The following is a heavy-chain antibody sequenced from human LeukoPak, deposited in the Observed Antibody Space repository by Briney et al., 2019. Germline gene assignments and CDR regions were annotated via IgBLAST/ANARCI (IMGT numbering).Heavy chain of an antibody. CDR2: IIGSGITT. CDR1: GFTFSTYS. J-gene: IGHJ4*02. D-gene: IGHD3-10*01. CDR3: AKLWTGSYPRYFDY. Sequence: GGSLRLSCAASGFTFSTYSMNWVRQAPGKGLEWVSVIIGSGITTFYADSVKGRFTISRGNSKNTLYLQMNSLRAEDTAIYYCAKLWTGSYPRYFDYWGRGTLVTVSS. V-gene: IGHV3-23*01.